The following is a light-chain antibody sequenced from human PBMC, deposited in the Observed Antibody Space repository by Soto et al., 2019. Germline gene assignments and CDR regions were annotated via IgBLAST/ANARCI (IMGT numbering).Light chain of an antibody. CDR1: QSVSSSY. V-gene: IGKV3-20*01. CDR3: QPCGCESPSS. CDR2: GAS. Sequence: EIVLTQSPGTLSLSPGERATLSCRASQSVSSSYLAWYQQKPGQAPRLLIYGASSRVTGITDRFSGSGSGTYFYLSIWRLAHAAFAVYSCQPCGCESPSSFRPGTKGDI. J-gene: IGKJ3*01.